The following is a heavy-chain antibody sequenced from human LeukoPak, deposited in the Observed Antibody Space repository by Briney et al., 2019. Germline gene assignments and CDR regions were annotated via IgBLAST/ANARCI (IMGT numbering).Heavy chain of an antibody. V-gene: IGHV3-23*01. D-gene: IGHD1-26*01. CDR1: GFTFSSYA. Sequence: GGSLRLSCAASGFTFSSYATSWVRQAPGKGLEWVSAISGSGGSTYYADSVKGRFTISRDNSKNTLYLRMNSLRAEDTAVYYCATKSYPYYFDYWGQGTLATISS. J-gene: IGHJ4*02. CDR2: ISGSGGST. CDR3: ATKSYPYYFDY.